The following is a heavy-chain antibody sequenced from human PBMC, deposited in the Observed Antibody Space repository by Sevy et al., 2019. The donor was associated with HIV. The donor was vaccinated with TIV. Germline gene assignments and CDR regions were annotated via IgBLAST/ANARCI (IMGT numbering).Heavy chain of an antibody. J-gene: IGHJ4*02. V-gene: IGHV4-31*03. Sequence: SETLSLTCTVSGVSINSGGDYWSWIRQQPGKGLEWIGYIYNSGSTYYNPSLESRITISDDTSKNQFSLKLTSVTAADTAVYYCARGRESYDGGSGLVDHWGQGTLVTVSS. CDR1: GVSINSGGDY. CDR3: ARGRESYDGGSGLVDH. CDR2: IYNSGST. D-gene: IGHD5-12*01.